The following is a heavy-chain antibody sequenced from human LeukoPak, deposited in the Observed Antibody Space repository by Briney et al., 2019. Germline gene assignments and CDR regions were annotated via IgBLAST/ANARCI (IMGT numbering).Heavy chain of an antibody. J-gene: IGHJ4*02. D-gene: IGHD6-13*01. CDR2: ISGSGSDT. CDR1: GFTFSSYW. Sequence: GGSLRLSCAASGFTFSSYWMHWVRQAPGKGLEWLSYISGSGSDTNYADSVKGRFTTSRDNAKNSLYLQMNSLRAEDTAVYYCARVGSIAAAGTPDYWGQGTLVTVSS. V-gene: IGHV3-21*05. CDR3: ARVGSIAAAGTPDY.